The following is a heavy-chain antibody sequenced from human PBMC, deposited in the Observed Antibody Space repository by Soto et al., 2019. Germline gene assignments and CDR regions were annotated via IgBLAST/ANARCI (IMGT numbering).Heavy chain of an antibody. D-gene: IGHD6-19*01. CDR3: ARRGIAVAGDYYYYYMDV. CDR2: INHSGST. V-gene: IGHV4-34*01. CDR1: GGSFSGYY. J-gene: IGHJ6*03. Sequence: SETLSLTCAVYGGSFSGYYWSWIRQPPGKGLEWIGEINHSGSTNYNPSLKSRVTISVDTSKNQFSLKLSSVTAADTAVYYCARRGIAVAGDYYYYYMDVWGKGTTVTVSS.